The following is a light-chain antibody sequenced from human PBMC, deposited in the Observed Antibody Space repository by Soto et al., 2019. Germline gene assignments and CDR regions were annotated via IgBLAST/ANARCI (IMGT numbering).Light chain of an antibody. J-gene: IGLJ2*01. CDR1: SSDVGSYNL. CDR2: EGS. V-gene: IGLV2-23*01. CDR3: CSYAGSSVA. Sequence: QSALTQPASVSGAPGQSITISCTGTSSDVGSYNLVSWYQQHPGKAPKLMIYEGSKRHSGVSNRFSGSKSGNTASLTISGVQAEDEAEYYCCSYAGSSVAFGGGTKLTVL.